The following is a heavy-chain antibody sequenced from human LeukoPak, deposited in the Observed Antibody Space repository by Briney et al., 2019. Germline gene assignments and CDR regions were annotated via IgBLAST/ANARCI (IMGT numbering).Heavy chain of an antibody. Sequence: GASVKVSCKASGGTFSSYAFSWVRQAPGQGLEWMGGIIPIFGTANYAQKFQGRVTISSNTSIDTAYMELSSLRSEDTAVYYCARGPRVGYFDWLPTGYWGQGTLVTVSS. D-gene: IGHD3-9*01. CDR3: ARGPRVGYFDWLPTGY. CDR2: IIPIFGTA. V-gene: IGHV1-69*05. J-gene: IGHJ4*02. CDR1: GGTFSSYA.